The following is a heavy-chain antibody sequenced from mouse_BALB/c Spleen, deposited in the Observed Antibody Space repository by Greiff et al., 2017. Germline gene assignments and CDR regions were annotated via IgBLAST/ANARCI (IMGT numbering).Heavy chain of an antibody. V-gene: IGHV2-2*02. Sequence: QVQLKESGPGLVQPSQSLSITCTVSGFSLTSYGVHWVRQSPGKGLEWLGVIWSGGSTDYNAAFISRLSISKDNSKSQVFFKMNSLQANDTAIYYCASWDGYYWFAYWGQGTLVTVSA. J-gene: IGHJ3*01. CDR1: GFSLTSYG. CDR3: ASWDGYYWFAY. CDR2: IWSGGST. D-gene: IGHD2-3*01.